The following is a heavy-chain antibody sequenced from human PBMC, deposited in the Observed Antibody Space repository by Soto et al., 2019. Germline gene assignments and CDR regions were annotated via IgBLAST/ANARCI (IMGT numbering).Heavy chain of an antibody. CDR3: ASSSLYGMDV. Sequence: SETLSLTCTVSGGSISSHYWTWIWIRQLPGRGLEWVGYIYVSVKTKYNPSLKSRVTISVDTSKNQFSLKVGSVTAADTAVYYCASSSLYGMDVWGQGTTVTVSS. CDR2: IYVSVKT. J-gene: IGHJ6*02. CDR1: GGSISSHY. V-gene: IGHV4-59*08.